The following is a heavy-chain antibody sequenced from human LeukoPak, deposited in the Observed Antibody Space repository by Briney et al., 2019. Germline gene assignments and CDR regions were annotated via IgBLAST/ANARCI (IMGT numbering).Heavy chain of an antibody. D-gene: IGHD5-18*01. CDR3: ARVPQSQIQLWFHPDY. CDR2: INPNSGGT. CDR1: GYTFTGYY. Sequence: GASVKVSCKASGYTFTGYYMHWVRQAPGQGLEWMGWINPNSGGTNYAQKFQGRVTMTRDTSISTAYMELSRLRSDDTAVYYCARVPQSQIQLWFHPDYWGQGTLVTVSS. V-gene: IGHV1-2*02. J-gene: IGHJ4*02.